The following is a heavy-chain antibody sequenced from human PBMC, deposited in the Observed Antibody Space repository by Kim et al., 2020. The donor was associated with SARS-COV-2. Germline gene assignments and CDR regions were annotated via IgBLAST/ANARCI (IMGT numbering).Heavy chain of an antibody. Sequence: ASVKVSCKTSGYIFTSYGISWVRQAPGQGLEWMGWISGYNGNTNYAQKVQGRVIMTTDTSTSTVYMELRSLISDDTAVYYCARDREFCSGGSCYSGYWGQGTLVTVSS. V-gene: IGHV1-18*04. CDR1: GYIFTSYG. CDR3: ARDREFCSGGSCYSGY. J-gene: IGHJ4*02. D-gene: IGHD2-15*01. CDR2: ISGYNGNT.